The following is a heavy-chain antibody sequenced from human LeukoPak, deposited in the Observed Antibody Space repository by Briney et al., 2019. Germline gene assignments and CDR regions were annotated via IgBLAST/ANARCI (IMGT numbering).Heavy chain of an antibody. CDR2: IYYSGRT. Sequence: SETLSLTCTVSGGSISSYYWSWVRQPPGKGLEWIGYIYYSGRTNYNPSLKSRVTISLDTSKNQFSLKLSSVTAADTAVYYCARHSYGDYIVFNYWGQGTLVTVSP. CDR3: ARHSYGDYIVFNY. J-gene: IGHJ4*02. CDR1: GGSISSYY. D-gene: IGHD4-17*01. V-gene: IGHV4-59*08.